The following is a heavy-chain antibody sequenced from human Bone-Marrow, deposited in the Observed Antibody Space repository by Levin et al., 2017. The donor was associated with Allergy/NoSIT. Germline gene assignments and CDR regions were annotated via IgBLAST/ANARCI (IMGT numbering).Heavy chain of an antibody. CDR2: ISSNSETI. CDR1: GFTLSSYS. CDR3: VRKGDV. V-gene: IGHV3-48*02. J-gene: IGHJ4*02. Sequence: GGSLRLSCTASGFTLSSYSMNWVRQAPQKGLEWVSYISSNSETIYYSDSVRGRFIISRDNAMNSVFLQMNRLREVDTAVYYCVRKGDVWGQGTLVTVSS. D-gene: IGHD3-10*01.